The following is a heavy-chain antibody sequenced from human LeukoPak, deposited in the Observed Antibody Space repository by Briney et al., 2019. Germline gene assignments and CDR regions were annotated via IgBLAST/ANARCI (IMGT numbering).Heavy chain of an antibody. V-gene: IGHV4-38-2*01. J-gene: IGHJ4*02. D-gene: IGHD2-8*02. Sequence: SETLSLTCAVSGYSISSGYYWGWIRQPPGKGLEWIGSIYHSGSTYCNPSLKSRVTISVDTSKNQFSLKLSSVTAADTAVYYCARSGVTTEFDYWGQGTLVTVSS. CDR1: GYSISSGYY. CDR3: ARSGVTTEFDY. CDR2: IYHSGST.